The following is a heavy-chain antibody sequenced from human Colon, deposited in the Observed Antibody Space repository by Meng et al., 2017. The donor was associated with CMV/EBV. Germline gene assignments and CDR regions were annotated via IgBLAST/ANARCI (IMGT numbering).Heavy chain of an antibody. Sequence: LKGLCPPLGKPTQTPTLSFNFSVSSLTTLLMSWGWIRQLAGKALEWPALIHGDDTEEFSPSLRSRLAATRDTSKNQVVITMTEKDPMDTATYYCVYRNSNSSGVVSWGQGTLFTVSS. J-gene: IGHJ5*02. CDR3: VYRNSNSSGVVS. V-gene: IGHV2-5*02. D-gene: IGHD3-3*01. CDR2: IHGDDTE. CDR1: VSSLTTLLMS.